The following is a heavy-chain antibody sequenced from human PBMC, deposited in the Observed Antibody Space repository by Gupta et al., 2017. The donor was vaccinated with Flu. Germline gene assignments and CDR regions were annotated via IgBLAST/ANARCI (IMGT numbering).Heavy chain of an antibody. J-gene: IGHJ4*02. D-gene: IGHD3-16*01. CDR2: VSDSGEST. V-gene: IGHV3-23*01. CDR3: AKSDWGNVGCRVRDH. Sequence: AMYWVRQTPGKGLEWVARVSDSGESTKYADAGQGRFTICRDNSKSNLHLQMNSLRVEDTAVYYCAKSDWGNVGCRVRDHWGQGTLVTVST. CDR1: A.